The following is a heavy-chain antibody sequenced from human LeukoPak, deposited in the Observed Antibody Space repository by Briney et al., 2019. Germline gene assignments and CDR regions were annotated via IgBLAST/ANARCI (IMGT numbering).Heavy chain of an antibody. V-gene: IGHV4-61*02. Sequence: PSETLSLTCTVSGGSISSGSYYWSWIRQPAGKGLEWIGRIYTSGSTNYNPSLKSRVTISVDTSKNQFSLKLNSVTTADTAVYYCTRGAGWLIDYWGQGILVTVSS. J-gene: IGHJ4*02. D-gene: IGHD3-16*01. CDR3: TRGAGWLIDY. CDR1: GGSISSGSYY. CDR2: IYTSGST.